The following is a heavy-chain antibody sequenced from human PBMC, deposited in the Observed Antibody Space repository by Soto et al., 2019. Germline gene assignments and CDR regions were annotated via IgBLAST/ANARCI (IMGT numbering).Heavy chain of an antibody. Sequence: PWGSLRLSWAASGFTFSSYAMSWVRHAPGNGLEWVSAISCSGGSTYYADSVKGRFTISRDNSKNTLYLQMNSLRAEDTAVYYCAKDVDSSGYSPVGGGYFDYWGQGTLVTVSS. V-gene: IGHV3-23*01. D-gene: IGHD3-22*01. CDR1: GFTFSSYA. CDR3: AKDVDSSGYSPVGGGYFDY. J-gene: IGHJ4*02. CDR2: ISCSGGST.